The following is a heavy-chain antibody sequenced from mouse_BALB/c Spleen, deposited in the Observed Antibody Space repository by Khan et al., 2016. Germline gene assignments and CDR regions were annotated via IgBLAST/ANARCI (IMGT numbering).Heavy chain of an antibody. CDR3: VRGGGNWYFDV. CDR2: IWAGGST. CDR1: GFSLTSYG. Sequence: QMQLEESGPGLVAPSQSLSITCTVSGFSLTSYGVHWVRQPPGKGLEWLGVIWAGGSTNYNSALMSRLSISKDNSKSQVFLKMNSLQTDDTAMYYCVRGGGNWYFDVWGAGTTVTVSS. J-gene: IGHJ1*01. D-gene: IGHD1-1*02. V-gene: IGHV2-9*02.